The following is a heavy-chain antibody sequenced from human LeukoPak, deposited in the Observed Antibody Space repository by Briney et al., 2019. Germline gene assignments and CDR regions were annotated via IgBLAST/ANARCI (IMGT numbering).Heavy chain of an antibody. CDR1: GFTFSSYA. J-gene: IGHJ4*02. CDR3: AKDGGEAVISHLDY. CDR2: ISGSGGST. V-gene: IGHV3-23*01. Sequence: GESLRLSCAASGFTFSSYAMSWVRQAPGKGLEWVSAISGSGGSTYYPDSVKGRFTISRDNSKNTLYLQMNSLRAEDTAVYYCAKDGGEAVISHLDYWGQGTLVTVPS. D-gene: IGHD3-16*01.